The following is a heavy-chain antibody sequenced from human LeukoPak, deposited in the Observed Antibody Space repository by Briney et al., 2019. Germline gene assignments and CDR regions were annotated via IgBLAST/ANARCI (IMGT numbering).Heavy chain of an antibody. CDR3: ASDYYDSRGDYYFYGMDV. Sequence: SQTLSLTCAISGDTVSSNSAAWNWIRQSPSRGLEWLVRTYYRSKWYNDYAVSVKSRITINPDTSKNQFSLQLNSVTPEDTAVYYCASDYYDSRGDYYFYGMDVWGQGTTVTVSS. V-gene: IGHV6-1*01. CDR1: GDTVSSNSAA. CDR2: TYYRSKWYN. D-gene: IGHD3-22*01. J-gene: IGHJ6*02.